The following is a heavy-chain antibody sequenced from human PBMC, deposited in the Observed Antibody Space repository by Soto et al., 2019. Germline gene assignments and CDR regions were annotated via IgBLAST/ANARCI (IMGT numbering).Heavy chain of an antibody. CDR1: GFTFSSYS. D-gene: IGHD3-22*01. Sequence: GGSLRLSCAASGFTFSSYSMNWVRQAPGKGLEWVSSISSSSSYIYYADSVKGRFTISRDNAKNSLYLQMNSLRAEDTAVYYCARDPSITMIADYWGQGTLVTVSS. CDR2: ISSSSSYI. CDR3: ARDPSITMIADY. J-gene: IGHJ4*02. V-gene: IGHV3-21*01.